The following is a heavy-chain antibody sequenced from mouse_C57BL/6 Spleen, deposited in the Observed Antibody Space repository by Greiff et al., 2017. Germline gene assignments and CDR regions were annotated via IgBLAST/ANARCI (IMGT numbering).Heavy chain of an antibody. V-gene: IGHV1-42*01. CDR3: ASYYDYDGFAY. CDR1: GYSFTGYY. Sequence: EVQLQQSGPELVKPGASVKISCKASGYSFTGYYMNWVKQSPEKSLEWIGEINPSTGGTTYNQKFKAKATLTVDKSSSTAYMQLKSLTSEDSAVYYCASYYDYDGFAYWGQGTLVTVSA. J-gene: IGHJ3*01. D-gene: IGHD2-4*01. CDR2: INPSTGGT.